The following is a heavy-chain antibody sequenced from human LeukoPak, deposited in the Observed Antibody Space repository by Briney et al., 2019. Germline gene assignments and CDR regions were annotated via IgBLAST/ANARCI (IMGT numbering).Heavy chain of an antibody. CDR3: ARRFDYVWDNTRYLFGPEDY. Sequence: PGGSLRLSCAASGFTFNMFWMSWVRQAPGKGLEWVANIKQDGSEKYYVDSVKGRFTISRDNAKNSLYLQMNSLRADDTAVYYCARRFDYVWDNTRYLFGPEDYWGQGTLVTVSS. J-gene: IGHJ4*02. V-gene: IGHV3-7*01. CDR2: IKQDGSEK. CDR1: GFTFNMFW. D-gene: IGHD3-16*01.